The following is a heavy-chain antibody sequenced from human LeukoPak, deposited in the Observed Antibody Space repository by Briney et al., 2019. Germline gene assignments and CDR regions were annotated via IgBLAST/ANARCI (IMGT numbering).Heavy chain of an antibody. D-gene: IGHD5-12*01. CDR2: IRYDGSNK. Sequence: PGGSLKLSCAASGFTFSSYGMHWVRQAPGKGLEWVAFIRYDGSNKYYADSVKGRFTISRDNSKNTLYLQVNSLRAEDTAVYYCAKDIVATSLGDLDYWGQGTLVTVSS. CDR1: GFTFSSYG. J-gene: IGHJ4*02. V-gene: IGHV3-30*02. CDR3: AKDIVATSLGDLDY.